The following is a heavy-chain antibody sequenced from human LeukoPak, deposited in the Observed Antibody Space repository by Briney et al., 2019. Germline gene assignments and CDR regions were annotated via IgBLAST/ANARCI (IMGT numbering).Heavy chain of an antibody. CDR1: GFTVSSNE. Sequence: GGSLRLSCAASGFTVSSNEMSWVRQAPGKGLEWVAVISYDGSNKYYADSVKGRFTISRDNSKNTLYLQMNSLRAEDTAVYYCAREGVTGFFPVFDYWGQGTLVTVSS. J-gene: IGHJ4*02. V-gene: IGHV3-30-3*01. D-gene: IGHD7-27*01. CDR3: AREGVTGFFPVFDY. CDR2: ISYDGSNK.